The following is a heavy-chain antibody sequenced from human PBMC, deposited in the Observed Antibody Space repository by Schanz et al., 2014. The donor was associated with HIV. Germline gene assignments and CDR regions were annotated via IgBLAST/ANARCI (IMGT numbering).Heavy chain of an antibody. J-gene: IGHJ4*02. D-gene: IGHD2-21*02. Sequence: QVQLVQSGAEVTKPGSSVKVSCKASGGTFSSSAISWVRQAPGQGLEWMGGITPIFDTTNYAQKFQGRVTITADKSTSTVYMDLSSLRSEDTAVYYCARTYTGDWSTGADWGQGTLVTVSP. CDR1: GGTFSSSA. CDR2: ITPIFDTT. CDR3: ARTYTGDWSTGAD. V-gene: IGHV1-69*06.